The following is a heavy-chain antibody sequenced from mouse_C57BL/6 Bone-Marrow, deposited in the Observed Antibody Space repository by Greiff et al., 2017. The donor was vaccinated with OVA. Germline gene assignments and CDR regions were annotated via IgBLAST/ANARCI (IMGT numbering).Heavy chain of an antibody. D-gene: IGHD1-1*01. CDR1: GFNIKDDY. Sequence: VQLKQSGAELVRPGASVKLSCTASGFNIKDDYMHWVKQRPEQGLEWIGWIDPENGDTEYASKFQGKATITADTSSNTAYLQLSSLTSEDTAVYYCTTWMSTVVATGGYYAMDYWGQGTSVTVSS. V-gene: IGHV14-4*01. CDR2: IDPENGDT. CDR3: TTWMSTVVATGGYYAMDY. J-gene: IGHJ4*01.